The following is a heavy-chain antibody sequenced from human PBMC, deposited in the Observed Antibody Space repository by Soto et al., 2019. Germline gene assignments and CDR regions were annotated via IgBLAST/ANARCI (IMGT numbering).Heavy chain of an antibody. J-gene: IGHJ4*02. V-gene: IGHV3-64*01. CDR2: ISSNGGST. CDR1: GFTFSSYA. Sequence: GGSLRLSCAASGFTFSSYAMHWVPQAPGKGLEYVSAISSNGGSTYYANSVKGRFTISRDNSKNTLYLQMGSLRAEDMAVYYCARGPGYYFDYWGQGTLVTVSS. CDR3: ARGPGYYFDY.